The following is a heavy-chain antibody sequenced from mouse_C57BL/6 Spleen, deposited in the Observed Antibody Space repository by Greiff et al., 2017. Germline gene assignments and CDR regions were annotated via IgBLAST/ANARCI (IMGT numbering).Heavy chain of an antibody. D-gene: IGHD1-1*01. Sequence: EVKVVESGGGLVKPGGSLKLSCAASGFTFSSYAMSWVRQTPEKRLEWVATISDGGSYTYYPDNVKGRFTISRDNAKNNLYLQMSHLKSEDTAMYYCARDPHYYGSPYAMDYWGQGTSVTVSS. J-gene: IGHJ4*01. CDR2: ISDGGSYT. V-gene: IGHV5-4*01. CDR3: ARDPHYYGSPYAMDY. CDR1: GFTFSSYA.